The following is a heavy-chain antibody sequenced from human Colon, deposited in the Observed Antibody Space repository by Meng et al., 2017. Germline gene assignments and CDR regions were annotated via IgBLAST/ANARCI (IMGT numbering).Heavy chain of an antibody. V-gene: IGHV4-4*02. D-gene: IGHD3-22*01. CDR2: TSHSGST. Sequence: VQRQESGPGPVKLSETLSLTCAVSGGSISRSDWWSWVRQPPGKGLEWIGETSHSGSTNYSPSLKSRVTISLDKSKNQLSLKLNSVTAADTAVYYCASSDYYRSDYWGQGTLVTVSS. CDR3: ASSDYYRSDY. CDR1: GGSISRSDW. J-gene: IGHJ4*02.